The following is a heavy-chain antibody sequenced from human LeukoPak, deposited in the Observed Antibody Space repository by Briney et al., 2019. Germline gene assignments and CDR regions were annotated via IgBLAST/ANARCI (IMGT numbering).Heavy chain of an antibody. CDR1: GYTFTSYG. CDR3: ARKGGARYGSGSYGY. CDR2: ISAYNGNT. J-gene: IGHJ4*02. Sequence: GASVKVSCKASGYTFTSYGISWVRQAPGQGLEWMGWISAYNGNTNYAQKLQGRVTMTRDTSISTAYMELSRLRSDDTAVYYGARKGGARYGSGSYGYWGQGTLVTVSS. V-gene: IGHV1-18*01. D-gene: IGHD3-10*01.